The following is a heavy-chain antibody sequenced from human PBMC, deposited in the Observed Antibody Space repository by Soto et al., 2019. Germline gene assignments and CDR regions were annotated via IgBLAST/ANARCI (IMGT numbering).Heavy chain of an antibody. D-gene: IGHD1-26*01. CDR1: GYTFTNYG. CDR3: ASLLRGYGMDV. Sequence: ASVKVSCKASGYTFTNYGIHWVRQAPGQRLEWMGWLNAANGDTIYSPRFQGRVTMTTDTSTSTAYMELRSLRSDDTAVYYCASLLRGYGMDVWGQGTTVTVSS. V-gene: IGHV1-3*01. J-gene: IGHJ6*02. CDR2: LNAANGDT.